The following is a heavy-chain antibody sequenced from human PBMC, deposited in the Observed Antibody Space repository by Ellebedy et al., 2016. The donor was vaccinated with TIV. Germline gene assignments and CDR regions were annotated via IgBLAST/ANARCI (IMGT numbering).Heavy chain of an antibody. Sequence: SETLSLTXAVYGGSFSDYYWSWIRQSPGKGLEWIGEIDHRGSTNYNPSLESRVTMSVDTSKNQFSLKMNSVTAADTAVYYCARHAAVRRIIDYNHGLDVWGQGITVTVSS. CDR3: ARHAAVRRIIDYNHGLDV. V-gene: IGHV4-34*01. CDR1: GGSFSDYY. CDR2: IDHRGST. D-gene: IGHD6-6*01. J-gene: IGHJ6*01.